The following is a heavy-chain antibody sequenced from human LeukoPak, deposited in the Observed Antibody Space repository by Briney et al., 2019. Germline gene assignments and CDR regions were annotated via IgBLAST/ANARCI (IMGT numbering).Heavy chain of an antibody. CDR2: IYMRGYT. V-gene: IGHV4-61*02. D-gene: IGHD2-21*01. CDR3: AREGDRSALDF. Sequence: PSETLFLTCTVSLGSITCGIYYWNWIRQPAGKGLEWVWRIYMRGYTNYNPSLKSRVVILLDPSKNQYSRRLTSVTAADTAVYFCAREGDRSALDFWGQGTLVTVSS. CDR1: LGSITCGIYY. J-gene: IGHJ4*02.